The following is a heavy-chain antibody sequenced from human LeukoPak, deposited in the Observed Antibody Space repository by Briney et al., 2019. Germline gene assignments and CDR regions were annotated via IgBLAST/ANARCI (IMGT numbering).Heavy chain of an antibody. D-gene: IGHD3-10*01. CDR3: AKDAVAPGSGGDFFDY. J-gene: IGHJ4*02. V-gene: IGHV3-23*01. CDR1: GFTFSNNA. CDR2: LTGDHGST. Sequence: PGGSLRLSCAASGFTFSNNAMSWVRQAPGKGLEWVSVLTGDHGSTYYADFVKGRFTISRDNSKNTLYLQMNSLRAEDTAIYYCAKDAVAPGSGGDFFDYWGQGTLVTVSS.